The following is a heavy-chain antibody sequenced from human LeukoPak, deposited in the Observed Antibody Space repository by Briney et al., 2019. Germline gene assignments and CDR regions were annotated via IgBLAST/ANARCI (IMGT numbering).Heavy chain of an antibody. Sequence: GESLKISCKASGYRFTNYWIAWVRQMPGKGLELMGSIYPGDSDIRYSPSFQGQVTISADKSFTTAYLQWRSLKASDTAIYYCARQGVYYSDSSAFYHWGQGTRVSVPS. CDR1: GYRFTNYW. D-gene: IGHD3-22*01. J-gene: IGHJ4*02. CDR3: ARQGVYYSDSSAFYH. V-gene: IGHV5-51*01. CDR2: IYPGDSDI.